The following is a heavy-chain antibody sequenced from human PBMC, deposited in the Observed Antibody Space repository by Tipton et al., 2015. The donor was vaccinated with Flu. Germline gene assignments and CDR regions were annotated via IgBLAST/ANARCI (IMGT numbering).Heavy chain of an antibody. D-gene: IGHD3-10*01. CDR3: ATTTYYYGSGSHDY. V-gene: IGHV4-38-2*02. CDR1: DYSISSRYY. CDR2: VYHGGTT. J-gene: IGHJ4*02. Sequence: TLSLTCTVSDYSISSRYYWGWIRQPPGKGLVWIGCVYHGGTTYYNPSLKSRVAISLDTFKNQFSLKLTSVTAADTALYYCATTTYYYGSGSHDYWGQGTLVTVSS.